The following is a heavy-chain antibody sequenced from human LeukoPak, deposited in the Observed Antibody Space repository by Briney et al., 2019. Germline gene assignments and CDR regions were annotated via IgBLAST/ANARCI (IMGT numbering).Heavy chain of an antibody. CDR3: ARDGGYSGYGD. CDR1: GYSISSGYY. J-gene: IGHJ4*02. V-gene: IGHV4-38-2*02. D-gene: IGHD5-12*01. Sequence: PETLSLTCTVSGYSISSGYYWGWIRQPPGKGLEWIGSIYHSRSTYYNPSLKSRVTISVDTSKNQFSLKLSSVTAADTAVYYCARDGGYSGYGDWGQGTLVTVSS. CDR2: IYHSRST.